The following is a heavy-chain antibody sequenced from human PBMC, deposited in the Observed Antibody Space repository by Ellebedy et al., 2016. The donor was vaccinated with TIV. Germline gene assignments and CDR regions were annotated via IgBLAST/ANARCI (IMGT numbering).Heavy chain of an antibody. CDR1: GFTFSSYS. Sequence: GGSLRLSXAASGFTFSSYSMNWVRQAPGKGLEWVSSFSSSSDYIFYADSVKGRFTISRDNAKHSLYLQMNSLRAEDTAVYYCARHNRMWSGYDSVPGWAFDIWGQGTMVTVST. V-gene: IGHV3-21*01. J-gene: IGHJ3*02. D-gene: IGHD5-12*01. CDR2: FSSSSDYI. CDR3: ARHNRMWSGYDSVPGWAFDI.